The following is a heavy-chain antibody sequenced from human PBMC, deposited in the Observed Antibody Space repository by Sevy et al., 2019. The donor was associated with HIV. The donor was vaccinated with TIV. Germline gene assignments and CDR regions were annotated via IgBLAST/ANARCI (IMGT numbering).Heavy chain of an antibody. J-gene: IGHJ4*02. D-gene: IGHD3-16*02. V-gene: IGHV3-30*03. Sequence: GGSLRLSCTAAGFNFNTYGMHWGRQAPGKGLEWLAIISYDGNKYYADSVEGRFTISRDNSRNTLYLEMNSLKSEDTAVFHCARAGRLRLGELSSGPAYWGPGTLVTVSS. CDR2: ISYDGNK. CDR3: ARAGRLRLGELSSGPAY. CDR1: GFNFNTYG.